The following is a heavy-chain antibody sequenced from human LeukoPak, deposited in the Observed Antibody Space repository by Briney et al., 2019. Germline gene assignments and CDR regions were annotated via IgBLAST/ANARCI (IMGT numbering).Heavy chain of an antibody. J-gene: IGHJ4*02. CDR1: GFTASTNY. CDR2: IYSGGTT. Sequence: GGSLRPSCAPSGFTASTNYMSWVRQAPGKGLEWVSVIYSGGTTYYADSVKGRFTISRDNSKNTLYLQMNSLRAEDNAVYYCATRTSGRYYASFDYWGQGTLVTVSS. V-gene: IGHV3-53*01. CDR3: ATRTSGRYYASFDY. D-gene: IGHD1-26*01.